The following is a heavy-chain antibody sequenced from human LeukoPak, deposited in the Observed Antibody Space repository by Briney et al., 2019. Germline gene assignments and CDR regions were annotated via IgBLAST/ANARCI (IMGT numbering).Heavy chain of an antibody. D-gene: IGHD2-2*01. CDR2: IKQDGSEK. V-gene: IGHV3-7*03. CDR3: ATSSGRYCSSTSCYSDY. J-gene: IGHJ4*02. Sequence: GGSLRLSCAASGFTFSSYWMSWVRQAPGKGLEWVANIKQDGSEKYYVDSVKGRFTISRDNSKNTLYLQMNSLRAEDTAVYYCATSSGRYCSSTSCYSDYWGQGTLVTVSS. CDR1: GFTFSSYW.